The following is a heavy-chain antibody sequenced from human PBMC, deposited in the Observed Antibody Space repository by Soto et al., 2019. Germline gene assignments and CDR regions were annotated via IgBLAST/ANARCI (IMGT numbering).Heavy chain of an antibody. J-gene: IGHJ6*03. Sequence: QVQLKQRGAGLLKTSETLSLTCGVYGRSFSGYQWIWIRQTPGKGLEWIGEINDSGNINYNPSLQSRVTILVDTAKKQISLKLSSVTAADTAVYYCARGLMLWFGELSRRGGYYYFMDVWGKGTTVTVSS. V-gene: IGHV4-34*01. CDR2: INDSGNI. D-gene: IGHD3-10*01. CDR3: ARGLMLWFGELSRRGGYYYFMDV. CDR1: GRSFSGYQ.